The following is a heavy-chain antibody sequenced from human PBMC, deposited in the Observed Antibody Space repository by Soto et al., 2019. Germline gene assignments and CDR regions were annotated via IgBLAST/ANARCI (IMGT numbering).Heavy chain of an antibody. CDR3: ARDDEGGSDCDLGY. J-gene: IGHJ4*02. Sequence: QVQLVESGGGVVQPGRSLRLSCAASGFTFSSYVIHWVRQTPGKGLEWVAFISRDGSNEYYADSVKGRFTISRDNSKNTLYLQMNSLRDEDTAVYYCARDDEGGSDCDLGYWGQGTLVTVSS. CDR2: ISRDGSNE. D-gene: IGHD3-10*01. CDR1: GFTFSSYV. V-gene: IGHV3-30*03.